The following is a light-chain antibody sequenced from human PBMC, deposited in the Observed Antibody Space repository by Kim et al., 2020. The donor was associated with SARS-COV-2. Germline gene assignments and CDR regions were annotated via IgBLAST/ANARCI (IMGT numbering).Light chain of an antibody. CDR3: SSHTTSSTYV. CDR1: GNDCGYYNS. V-gene: IGLV2-14*03. CDR2: DVT. J-gene: IGLJ1*01. Sequence: GQSLTTPCPGTGNDCGYYNSVSWYQPHPGKAPKLVIYDVTERASGVSNRISGSQSGNTASLTISGLRAEDEADYYCSSHTTSSTYVFGSGTKVTVL.